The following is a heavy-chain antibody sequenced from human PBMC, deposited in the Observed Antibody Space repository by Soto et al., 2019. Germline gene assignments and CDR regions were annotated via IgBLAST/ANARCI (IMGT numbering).Heavy chain of an antibody. Sequence: SETLSLPXTLSRGSISSGGYYWSWIRQHPGKGLEWIEYIYYSGSTYYNPSLKSRVTISVDTSKNQFSLKLSSVTAADTAVYYCARGVRTIDVKENCFDPWGQGTLVTVS. CDR2: IYYSGST. V-gene: IGHV4-31*02. J-gene: IGHJ5*02. CDR3: ARGVRTIDVKENCFDP. CDR1: RGSISSGGYY. D-gene: IGHD3-10*01.